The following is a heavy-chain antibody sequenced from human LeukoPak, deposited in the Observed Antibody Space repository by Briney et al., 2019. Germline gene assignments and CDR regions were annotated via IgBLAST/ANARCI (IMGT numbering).Heavy chain of an antibody. D-gene: IGHD3-10*01. J-gene: IGHJ4*02. CDR1: GFTFSRNG. CDR3: AKDADLPLRYGSGFFDY. Sequence: AGGSLRLSCAASGFTFSRNGMHWVRQAPGKGLEWVAVISYDGSKKHYADSVKGRFTISRDNSKNTLYLQMNSLRAEDTAVYYCAKDADLPLRYGSGFFDYWGQGTLVTVSS. V-gene: IGHV3-30*18. CDR2: ISYDGSKK.